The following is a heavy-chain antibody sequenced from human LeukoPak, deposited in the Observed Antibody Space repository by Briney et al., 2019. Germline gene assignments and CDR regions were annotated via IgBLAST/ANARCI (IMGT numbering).Heavy chain of an antibody. D-gene: IGHD3-3*01. J-gene: IGHJ4*02. CDR1: GGSFSGYY. CDR3: AREDDFWSGYLDY. V-gene: IGHV4-34*01. Sequence: SETLSLTCAVYGGSFSGYYWSWIRQPPGKGLEWIGEINHSGSTNYNPSLKSRVTISVDTSKNQFSLKLSSVTAADTAVYYCAREDDFWSGYLDYWGQGTLVSVSS. CDR2: INHSGST.